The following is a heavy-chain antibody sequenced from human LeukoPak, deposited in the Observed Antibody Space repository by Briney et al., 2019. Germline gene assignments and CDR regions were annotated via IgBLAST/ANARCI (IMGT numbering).Heavy chain of an antibody. D-gene: IGHD3-16*01. CDR2: MNPSCGTT. J-gene: IGHJ4*02. CDR3: AREEAGGLFDY. CDR1: GYTFSRYY. Sequence: ASVKVSCKASGYTFSRYYIHWVRQAPGQGLEWMGKMNPSCGTTTYAQKFQGRVTMTRDTPTSTVYMEMSSLRPEDTAVYYCAREEAGGLFDYWGQGTLVTVSS. V-gene: IGHV1-46*01.